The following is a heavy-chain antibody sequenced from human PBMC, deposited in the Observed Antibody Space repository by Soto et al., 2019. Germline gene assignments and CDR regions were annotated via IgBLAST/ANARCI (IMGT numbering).Heavy chain of an antibody. CDR3: ARNSRFDTPMVY. D-gene: IGHD5-18*01. Sequence: EVPLVESGGGLVQPGGSLRLSCAASGFTVSSNYMTWVRQAPGKGLEWVSVIYSGGTTYYADSVKGRFTISRDKSKSTLYLQMNSLRAEDTAVYYCARNSRFDTPMVYWGQGTLVTVSS. CDR2: IYSGGTT. V-gene: IGHV3-66*01. J-gene: IGHJ4*02. CDR1: GFTVSSNY.